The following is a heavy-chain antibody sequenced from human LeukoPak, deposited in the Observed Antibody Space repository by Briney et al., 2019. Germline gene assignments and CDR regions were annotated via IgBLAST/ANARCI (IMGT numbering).Heavy chain of an antibody. D-gene: IGHD4-17*01. CDR1: GGTFSSYA. V-gene: IGHV1-69*13. Sequence: ASVKVSCKASGGTFSSYAISWVRQTPGQGLEWMGGIIPIFGTANYAQKFQGRVTITADESTSTAYMELSSLRSEDTAVYYCARVPSYGDFSTYYFDYWGQGTLVTVSS. CDR3: ARVPSYGDFSTYYFDY. CDR2: IIPIFGTA. J-gene: IGHJ4*02.